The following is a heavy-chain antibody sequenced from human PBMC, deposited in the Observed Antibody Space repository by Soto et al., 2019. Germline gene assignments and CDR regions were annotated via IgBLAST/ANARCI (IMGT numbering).Heavy chain of an antibody. D-gene: IGHD3-22*01. CDR2: IIPIFDIT. Sequence: QVQLVQSGAEVKKPGSSVKVSCKASGGTFRSYSISWVRQAPGQGLEWMGGIIPIFDITNYAQKFQGRVTITADESTSTAYMALSSLGSDATAVYYCARPDEGGYSSNHHYYYALDVWGQGTTVTV. J-gene: IGHJ6*02. CDR1: GGTFRSYS. CDR3: ARPDEGGYSSNHHYYYALDV. V-gene: IGHV1-69*01.